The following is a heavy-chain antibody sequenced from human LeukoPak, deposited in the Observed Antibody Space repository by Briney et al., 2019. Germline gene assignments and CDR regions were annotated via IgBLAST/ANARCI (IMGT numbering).Heavy chain of an antibody. J-gene: IGHJ4*02. V-gene: IGHV4-30-4*08. CDR2: IYYSGST. CDR1: GGSISSGDYY. D-gene: IGHD3-3*01. CDR3: ARVTGPYDFWSGYYTDY. Sequence: SETLSLTCTVSGGSISSGDYYWSWIRQPPGKGLEWIGYIYYSGSTYYNPSLKSRVTISVDTSKNQFSLKLSSVTAADTAMYYCARVTGPYDFWSGYYTDYWGQGTLVTVSS.